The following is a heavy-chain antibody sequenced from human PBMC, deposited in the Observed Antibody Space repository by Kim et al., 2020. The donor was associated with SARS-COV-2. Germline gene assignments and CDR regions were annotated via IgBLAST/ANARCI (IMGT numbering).Heavy chain of an antibody. J-gene: IGHJ4*02. Sequence: NYAQKCQGRVTMTRDTSISTAYMELSRLRSDDTAVYYCARSKIIRGVYDYWGQGTLVTVSS. D-gene: IGHD3-10*01. CDR3: ARSKIIRGVYDY. V-gene: IGHV1-2*02.